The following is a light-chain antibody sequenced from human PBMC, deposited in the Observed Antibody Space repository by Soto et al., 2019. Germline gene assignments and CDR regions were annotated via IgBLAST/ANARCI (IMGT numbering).Light chain of an antibody. J-gene: IGKJ1*01. CDR2: WAS. Sequence: DIVMTQSPDSLAVSLGERATINCKSSQSVSYSSNTENYLAWYQHKPGQPPKLLIYWASTRGSGVPDRVGGGGSGTDFTLTIGSRQADDGEVCYCQQYYGTPRTFGQGTKVEIK. V-gene: IGKV4-1*01. CDR1: QSVSYSSNTENY. CDR3: QQYYGTPRT.